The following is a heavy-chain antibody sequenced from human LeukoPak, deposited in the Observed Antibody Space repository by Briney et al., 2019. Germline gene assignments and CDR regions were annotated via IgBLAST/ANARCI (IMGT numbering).Heavy chain of an antibody. D-gene: IGHD3-10*01. CDR1: GFTFSSYG. CDR2: ISSDGRNK. CDR3: AKDHLFGDYLMDA. V-gene: IGHV3-30*18. J-gene: IGHJ6*02. Sequence: GRSLRLSCAASGFTFSSYGMHWVRQAPGKGLEWVAVISSDGRNKYYADSVKGRFTISRDNSKNTLYLQMNSLRAEDTAVYYCAKDHLFGDYLMDAWGQGTTVTVSS.